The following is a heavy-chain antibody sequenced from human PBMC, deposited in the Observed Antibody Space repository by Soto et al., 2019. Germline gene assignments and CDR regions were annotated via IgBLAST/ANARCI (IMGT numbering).Heavy chain of an antibody. CDR2: ISGSGGST. CDR3: ARHSGYGVLGDY. Sequence: EVQLLESGGGLVQPGGSLRLSCAASGFTFTSYAMSWVRQAPGKGLEWVSAISGSGGSTYYADSVKGRFTISRDNSKNTLYLQMNSLRAEDTAVYYCARHSGYGVLGDYWGQGTLVTVYS. D-gene: IGHD5-12*01. CDR1: GFTFTSYA. V-gene: IGHV3-23*01. J-gene: IGHJ4*02.